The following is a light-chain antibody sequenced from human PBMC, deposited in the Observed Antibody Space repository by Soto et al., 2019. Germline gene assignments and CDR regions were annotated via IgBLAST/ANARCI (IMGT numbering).Light chain of an antibody. J-gene: IGKJ5*01. CDR2: AAS. V-gene: IGKV1-39*01. CDR1: QDIRTY. CDR3: QQSFSTLLIT. Sequence: IQMTQSPSSLSASVGDGVTITCRASQDIRTYLSWYQQKPGKAPKLLISAASSLQSGVPSRFSARGSGTDFTLTISTLQPEDFATYCCQQSFSTLLITFGQGTRLEVK.